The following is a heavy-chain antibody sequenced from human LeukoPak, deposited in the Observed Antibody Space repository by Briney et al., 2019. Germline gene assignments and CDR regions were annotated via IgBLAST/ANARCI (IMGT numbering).Heavy chain of an antibody. D-gene: IGHD3-10*01. CDR3: ARGRSYYYGSGSPPRWFDP. Sequence: SETLSLTCTVSGGSISSSSYYWGWIRQPPGKGLEWIGSIYYSGSTYYNPSLKSRVTISVDTSKNQFSLKLSSVTAADTAVYYCARGRSYYYGSGSPPRWFDPWGQGTLVTVSS. CDR1: GGSISSSSYY. J-gene: IGHJ5*02. V-gene: IGHV4-39*07. CDR2: IYYSGST.